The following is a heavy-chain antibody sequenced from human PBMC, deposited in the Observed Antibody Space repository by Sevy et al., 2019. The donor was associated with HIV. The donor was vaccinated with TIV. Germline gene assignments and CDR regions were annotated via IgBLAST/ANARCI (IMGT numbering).Heavy chain of an antibody. V-gene: IGHV3-9*01. CDR1: GFTFDDYA. J-gene: IGHJ4*02. Sequence: LSLTCAASGFTFDDYAMHWVRQAPGKGLEWVSGISWNSGSIGYADSVKGRFTISRDNARKSLYLQMNSLRAEDTAVYFCVGRRYSYTYSWSYHFDYWGQGALVTVSS. CDR3: VGRRYSYTYSWSYHFDY. CDR2: ISWNSGSI. D-gene: IGHD5-18*01.